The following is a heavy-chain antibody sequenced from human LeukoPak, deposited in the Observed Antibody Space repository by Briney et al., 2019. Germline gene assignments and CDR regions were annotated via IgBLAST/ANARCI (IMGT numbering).Heavy chain of an antibody. V-gene: IGHV3-74*01. CDR1: GFTFDDYA. J-gene: IGHJ3*02. CDR2: INSDGSST. D-gene: IGHD3-3*01. CDR3: ALIEDYDFWSYGNDAFDI. Sequence: GRSLRLSCAASGFTFDDYAMHWVRQAPGNGLVWVSRINSDGSSTSYADSVKGRFTISRDNAKNTLYLQMNSLRAEDTAVYYCALIEDYDFWSYGNDAFDIWGQGTMVTVSS.